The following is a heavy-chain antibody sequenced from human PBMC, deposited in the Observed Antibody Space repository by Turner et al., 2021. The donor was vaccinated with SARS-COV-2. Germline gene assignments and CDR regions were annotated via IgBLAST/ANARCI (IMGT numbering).Heavy chain of an antibody. CDR3: AKDEYGDYGVGDY. D-gene: IGHD4-17*01. J-gene: IGHJ4*02. CDR2: ISGSGGRT. CDR1: GFTFSSYA. V-gene: IGHV3-23*01. Sequence: EVQLLESGGGLVQPGGSLRLSCAASGFTFSSYAMSGVRQAPGKGLEWVSAISGSGGRTYYADSVKGRFTISRDNSKNTLYLQMNSLRAEDTAVYYCAKDEYGDYGVGDYWGQGTLVTVSS.